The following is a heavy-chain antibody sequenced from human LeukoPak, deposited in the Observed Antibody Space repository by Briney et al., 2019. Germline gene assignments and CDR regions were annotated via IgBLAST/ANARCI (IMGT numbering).Heavy chain of an antibody. Sequence: AAVKVSCRASGCTFTSYYMHWVRHAPVQGLEWMGIISPSGGSTSYAHKVQGRVTLTRDTSTSTLYMELSSLRVEDTAVYYCARDVGQLLTPKYYWFEPWGQGTLVTVSS. J-gene: IGHJ5*02. D-gene: IGHD2-2*01. CDR1: GCTFTSYY. CDR2: ISPSGGST. V-gene: IGHV1-46*03. CDR3: ARDVGQLLTPKYYWFEP.